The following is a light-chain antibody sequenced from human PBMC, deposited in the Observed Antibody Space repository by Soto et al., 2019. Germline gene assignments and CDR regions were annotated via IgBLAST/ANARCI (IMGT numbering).Light chain of an antibody. CDR1: SSDVGGYNY. J-gene: IGLJ1*01. CDR3: SSYTSSSTL. CDR2: EVS. V-gene: IGLV2-14*01. Sequence: QSVLTQPASVSGSTGQSITISCTGTSSDVGGYNYVSWYQQHPGKAPKLMIYEVSNRPSGVSNRFSGSKSGNTASLTISGLQAEDEADYYCSSYTSSSTLFGTGTKV.